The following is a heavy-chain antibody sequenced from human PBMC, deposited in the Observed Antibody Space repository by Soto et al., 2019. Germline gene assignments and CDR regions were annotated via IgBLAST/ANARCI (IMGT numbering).Heavy chain of an antibody. D-gene: IGHD6-13*01. J-gene: IGHJ6*02. CDR3: ARDIAAAGTFWYYYYYGMDV. Sequence: GGSLRLSCAESGFTFSSYGMHWVRQAPGKGLEWVAVIWYDGSNKYYADSVKGRFTISRDNSKNTLYLQMNSLRAEDTAVYYCARDIAAAGTFWYYYYYGMDVWGQGTTVTVSS. V-gene: IGHV3-33*01. CDR1: GFTFSSYG. CDR2: IWYDGSNK.